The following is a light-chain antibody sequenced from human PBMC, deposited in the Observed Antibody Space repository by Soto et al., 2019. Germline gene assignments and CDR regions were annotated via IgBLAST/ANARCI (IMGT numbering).Light chain of an antibody. V-gene: IGLV2-11*01. CDR2: DVF. CDR3: SSFAPSYRVI. CDR1: SSDIGSYNA. J-gene: IGLJ2*01. Sequence: QSALTQPRSVSGSPGHSVTISCFGTSSDIGSYNAVSWYQQHPGKAPKLIISDVFERPSGVPDRFSGSKSGNSASLTISGLQAEDESDYYCSSFAPSYRVIFGGGTKLTVL.